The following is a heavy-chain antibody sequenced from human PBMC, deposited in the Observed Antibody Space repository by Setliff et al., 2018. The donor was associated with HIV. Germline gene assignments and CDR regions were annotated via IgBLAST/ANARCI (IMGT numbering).Heavy chain of an antibody. V-gene: IGHV3-23*01. D-gene: IGHD3-22*01. CDR3: ARGTGDTSGYYYYSEYFQN. CDR1: GFTVSNNY. Sequence: PGGSLRLSCAASGFTVSNNYINWVRQAPGKGLEWVSAISGSGGSTYYADSVKGRFTISRDNSKNTLYLQMNSLRAEDTAVYYCARGTGDTSGYYYYSEYFQNWGQGTLVTVSS. CDR2: ISGSGGST. J-gene: IGHJ1*01.